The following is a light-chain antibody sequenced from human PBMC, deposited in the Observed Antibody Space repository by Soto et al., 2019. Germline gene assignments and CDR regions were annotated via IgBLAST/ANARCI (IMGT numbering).Light chain of an antibody. J-gene: IGLJ1*01. Sequence: QSALTQPASVSGSPGQSITIPCTGTSSDVGGYNYVSWYQHHPGKAPKLMIYEVYNRPSGVSSRFSGSKSGNTASLTISGLQAEDEADYYCSSYTSNTRVFGTGTKLTVL. CDR2: EVY. CDR1: SSDVGGYNY. CDR3: SSYTSNTRV. V-gene: IGLV2-14*01.